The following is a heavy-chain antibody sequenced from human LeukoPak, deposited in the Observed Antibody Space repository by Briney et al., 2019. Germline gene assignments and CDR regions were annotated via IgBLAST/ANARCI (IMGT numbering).Heavy chain of an antibody. Sequence: GGSLRLSCAASGFTVSSNYMSWVRQAPGKGPEWVSVIYSGGSTYYADSVKGRFTISRDNSKNTLYLQMNSLRAEDTAVYYCASYLPPRVAFDIWGQGTMVTVSS. V-gene: IGHV3-66*02. CDR2: IYSGGST. CDR1: GFTVSSNY. CDR3: ASYLPPRVAFDI. J-gene: IGHJ3*02.